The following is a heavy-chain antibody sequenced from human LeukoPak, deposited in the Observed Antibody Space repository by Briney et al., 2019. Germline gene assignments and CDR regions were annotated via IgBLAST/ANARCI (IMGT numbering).Heavy chain of an antibody. D-gene: IGHD3-22*01. J-gene: IGHJ3*02. CDR3: ARASTWYYYDSSGYYQGDAFDI. V-gene: IGHV1-8*03. CDR2: MNPNSGNT. Sequence: ASVKVSCKASGYTFTSYGISWVRQATGQGLEWMGWMNPNSGNTGYAQKFQGRVTITRNTSISTAYMELSSLRSEDTAVYYCARASTWYYYDSSGYYQGDAFDIWGQGTMVTVSS. CDR1: GYTFTSYG.